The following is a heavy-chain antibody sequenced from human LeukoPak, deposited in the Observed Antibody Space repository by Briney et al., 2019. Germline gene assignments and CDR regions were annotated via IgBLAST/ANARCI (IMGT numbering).Heavy chain of an antibody. Sequence: PGGSLGLSCAASGFTFSSYGMHWVRQAPGKGLEWVAVIWYDGSNKYYADSVKGRFTISRDNSKNTLYLQMNSLRAEDTAVYYCARDIGSGYSGPKYWGQGTLVTVSS. CDR2: IWYDGSNK. V-gene: IGHV3-33*01. CDR3: ARDIGSGYSGPKY. D-gene: IGHD3-3*01. CDR1: GFTFSSYG. J-gene: IGHJ4*02.